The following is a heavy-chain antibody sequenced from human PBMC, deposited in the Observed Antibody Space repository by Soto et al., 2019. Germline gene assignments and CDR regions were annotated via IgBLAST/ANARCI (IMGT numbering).Heavy chain of an antibody. V-gene: IGHV4-39*01. CDR1: GGSISSSSYY. CDR3: ARGSHYYYGMDV. CDR2: IYYSGST. J-gene: IGHJ6*02. Sequence: QLQLQESGPGLVKPSETLSLTCTVSGGSISSSSYYWGWIRQPPGKGLEWIGSIYYSGSTYYNPSLKSRVTISVDTSKNQFSLKLSSVTAADTAVYYCARGSHYYYGMDVWGQGTTVTVSS.